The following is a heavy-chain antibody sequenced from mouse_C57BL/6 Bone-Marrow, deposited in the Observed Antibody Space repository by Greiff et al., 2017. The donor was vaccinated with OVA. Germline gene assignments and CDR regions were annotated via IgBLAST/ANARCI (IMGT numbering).Heavy chain of an antibody. CDR1: GYTFTSYG. CDR3: ARSGYYGSSYNAMDY. Sequence: VKLQESGAELARPGASVKLSCKASGYTFTSYGISWVKQRTGQGLEWIGEIYPRSGNTYYNEKFKGKATLTADKSSSTAYMELRSLTSEDSAVYFCARSGYYGSSYNAMDYWGQGTSVTVSS. V-gene: IGHV1-81*01. J-gene: IGHJ4*01. CDR2: IYPRSGNT. D-gene: IGHD1-1*01.